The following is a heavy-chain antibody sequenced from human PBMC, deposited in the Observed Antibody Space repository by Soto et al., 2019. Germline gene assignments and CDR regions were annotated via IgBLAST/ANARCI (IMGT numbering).Heavy chain of an antibody. Sequence: QVQLVQSGAEVKRPGASVNVSCKASGYTFTGYYIHWVRQAPGQGLEWMGWINPNSGGTNYPQMFQGRVTMTRDMSSSSVYMDLSRLSSDDTAIYYCARGQSHQLVGGFDYWGQGTLVTVSS. CDR2: INPNSGGT. J-gene: IGHJ4*02. V-gene: IGHV1-2*02. D-gene: IGHD3-10*01. CDR1: GYTFTGYY. CDR3: ARGQSHQLVGGFDY.